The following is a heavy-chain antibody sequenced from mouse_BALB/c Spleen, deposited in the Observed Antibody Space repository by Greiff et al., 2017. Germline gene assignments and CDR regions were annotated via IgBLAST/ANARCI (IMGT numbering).Heavy chain of an antibody. Sequence: EVKVVESGGGLVKPGGSLKLSCAASGFTFSDYYMYWVRQTPEKRLEWVATISDGGSYTYYPDSVKGRFTISRDNAKNNLYLQMSSLKSEDTAMYYCARGGLYGNYASAMDYWGQGTSVTVSS. CDR3: ARGGLYGNYASAMDY. CDR1: GFTFSDYY. V-gene: IGHV5-4*02. D-gene: IGHD2-1*01. CDR2: ISDGGSYT. J-gene: IGHJ4*01.